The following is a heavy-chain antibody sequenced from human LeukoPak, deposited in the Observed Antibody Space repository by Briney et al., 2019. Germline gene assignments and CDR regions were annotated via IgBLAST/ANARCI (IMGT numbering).Heavy chain of an antibody. Sequence: ASVKVSCKASGYTFTSYGISWVRQAPGQGLEWMGWISAYNGNTNYAQKLRGRVTMTTDTSTSTAYMELRSLRSDDTAVYYCARSSTGYYYMDVWGKGTTVTVSS. D-gene: IGHD1-1*01. J-gene: IGHJ6*03. CDR2: ISAYNGNT. CDR3: ARSSTGYYYMDV. V-gene: IGHV1-18*01. CDR1: GYTFTSYG.